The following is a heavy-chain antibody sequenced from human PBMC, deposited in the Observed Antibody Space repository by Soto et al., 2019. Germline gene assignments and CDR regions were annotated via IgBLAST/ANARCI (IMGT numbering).Heavy chain of an antibody. CDR3: AKYGGPVDY. CDR2: ISYDGSNK. D-gene: IGHD4-17*01. J-gene: IGHJ4*02. CDR1: GFTFSSYG. V-gene: IGHV3-30*18. Sequence: QVQLVESGGGVVQPGRSLRLSCAASGFTFSSYGMHWVRQAPGKGLAWVAVISYDGSNKYYADSVKGRFTISRDNSKNTLYLQMNSLRAEDTAVYYCAKYGGPVDYWGQGTLVTVSS.